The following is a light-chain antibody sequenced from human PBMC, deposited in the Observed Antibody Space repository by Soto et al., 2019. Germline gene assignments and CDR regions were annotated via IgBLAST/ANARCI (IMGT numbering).Light chain of an antibody. CDR1: QSVGSS. CDR2: DAS. V-gene: IGKV3-11*01. J-gene: IGKJ5*01. Sequence: EIVLTQSPATLSLSPGERATLSCRASQSVGSSLAWYQQKTGQAPRLLIYDASNRATGVTARSSGSGSGTDVTLTMGSLEPEDFAVYYCQQRRNWPPGITFGRETPLEI. CDR3: QQRRNWPPGIT.